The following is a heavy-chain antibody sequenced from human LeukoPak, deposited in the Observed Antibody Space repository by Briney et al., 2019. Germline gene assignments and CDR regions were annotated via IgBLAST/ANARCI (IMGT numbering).Heavy chain of an antibody. J-gene: IGHJ4*02. Sequence: SSETLSLTCTASGGSISSYYWSWIRQPAGKGLEWIGRIYTSGSTNYNPSLESRVTMSVDTSKNQFSLKLSSVTAADTAVYYCARDRWSGESDYWGQGTLVTVSS. D-gene: IGHD4-23*01. CDR2: IYTSGST. CDR1: GGSISSYY. CDR3: ARDRWSGESDY. V-gene: IGHV4-4*07.